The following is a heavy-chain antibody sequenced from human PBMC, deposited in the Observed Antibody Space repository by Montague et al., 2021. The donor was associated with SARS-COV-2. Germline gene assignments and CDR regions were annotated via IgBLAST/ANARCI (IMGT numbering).Heavy chain of an antibody. Sequence: VKPTQTLTLTCNFSGFSLTTRAVGVGWIRQPPGKALEWLAVIYGDDDKRYSPYLRSRLTITKDTSANHVVLTMTNMDPVDKATYYCAHVSRLGNYYWGYFDSWGQGALVTVSS. J-gene: IGHJ4*02. CDR1: GFSLTTRAVG. V-gene: IGHV2-5*02. CDR2: IYGDDDK. CDR3: AHVSRLGNYYWGYFDS. D-gene: IGHD3-22*01.